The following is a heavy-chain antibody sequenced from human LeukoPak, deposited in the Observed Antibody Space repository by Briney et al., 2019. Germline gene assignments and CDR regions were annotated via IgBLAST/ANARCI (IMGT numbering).Heavy chain of an antibody. CDR1: GFTFSDYY. CDR3: ASFYNIPPGPPSTAYYVDA. D-gene: IGHD5-24*01. Sequence: GGSLRLSCAASGFTFSDYYMSWIRQAPGKGLEWVSYISSSGSTIYYADSVKGRFTISRDNAKNSLYLQMNSLRAEDTAVYYCASFYNIPPGPPSTAYYVDASDKGTT. V-gene: IGHV3-11*01. J-gene: IGHJ6*03. CDR2: ISSSGSTI.